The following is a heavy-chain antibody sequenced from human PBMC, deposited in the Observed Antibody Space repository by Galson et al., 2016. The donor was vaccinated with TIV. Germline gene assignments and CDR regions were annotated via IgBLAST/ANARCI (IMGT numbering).Heavy chain of an antibody. J-gene: IGHJ3*01. D-gene: IGHD1-26*01. V-gene: IGHV3-23*01. CDR3: AKVGKSGDYSWDAFDV. Sequence: SLRLSCAASGFSFRNYVMSWVRLAPGKGLEWVSSLSLSGAYTYYADSVKGRFTISRDNAKYTLFLQLNSLRAGDTAIYCCAKVGKSGDYSWDAFDVWGQGTVVTVSS. CDR2: LSLSGAYT. CDR1: GFSFRNYV.